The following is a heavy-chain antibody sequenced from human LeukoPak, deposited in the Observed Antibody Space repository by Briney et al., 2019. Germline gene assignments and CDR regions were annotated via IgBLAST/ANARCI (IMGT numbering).Heavy chain of an antibody. CDR3: AKDGYNGGVGATIDWFDP. CDR2: INPNSGGT. J-gene: IGHJ5*02. V-gene: IGHV1-2*02. Sequence: RASVKVSCKASGYTFTGYYMHWVRQAPGQGLEWMGWINPNSGGTNYAQKFQGRVTMTRDTSISTAYMELSRLRSDDTAVYYCAKDGYNGGVGATIDWFDPWGQGTLVTVSS. CDR1: GYTFTGYY. D-gene: IGHD1-26*01.